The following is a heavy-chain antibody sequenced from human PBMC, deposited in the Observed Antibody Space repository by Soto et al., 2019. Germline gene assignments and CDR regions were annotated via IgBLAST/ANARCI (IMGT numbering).Heavy chain of an antibody. CDR3: TGGAAATFDY. D-gene: IGHD2-15*01. CDR2: IRSKANSYAT. J-gene: IGHJ4*02. V-gene: IGHV3-73*01. CDR1: GFTFSGSA. Sequence: GGSLRLSCAASGFTFSGSAMHRVRQASGKGLEWVGRIRSKANSYATAYAASVKGRFTISRDDSKNTAYLQMNSLKTEDTAVYYCTGGAAATFDYWGQGTLVAVSS.